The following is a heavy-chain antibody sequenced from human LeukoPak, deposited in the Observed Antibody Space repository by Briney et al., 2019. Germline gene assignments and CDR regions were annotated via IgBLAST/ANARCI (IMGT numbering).Heavy chain of an antibody. J-gene: IGHJ3*02. Sequence: GGSLRPSCVASGFTFSSYGMHWVRQAPGRVLEWVAFIPYDGSDKYYTDAVKGRFTISRDNAKNSLYLQMNSLRAEDTALYYCARVWVRWRQGDAFDIWGQGTMVTVSS. CDR3: ARVWVRWRQGDAFDI. D-gene: IGHD3-10*01. CDR2: IPYDGSDK. V-gene: IGHV3-30*02. CDR1: GFTFSSYG.